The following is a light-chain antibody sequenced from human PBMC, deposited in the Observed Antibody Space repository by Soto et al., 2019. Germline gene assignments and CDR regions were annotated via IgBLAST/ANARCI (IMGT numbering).Light chain of an antibody. V-gene: IGKV1-5*01. J-gene: IGKJ1*01. Sequence: DIQMTQSPSTMSASVGDRVTITCRASQSISSWLAWYQQTPGKAPMLLIYDASSLESGVPSRFSGSGSGTESTLTISILQPEDFATYYCQQYKSYSPTFGQGTKVEIK. CDR2: DAS. CDR1: QSISSW. CDR3: QQYKSYSPT.